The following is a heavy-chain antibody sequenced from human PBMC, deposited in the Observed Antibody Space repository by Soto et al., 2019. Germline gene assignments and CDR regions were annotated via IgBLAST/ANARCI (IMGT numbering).Heavy chain of an antibody. CDR1: GFTLSTYA. V-gene: IGHV3-64D*06. CDR3: VKDRWVDY. CDR2: ISSNGGST. J-gene: IGHJ4*02. D-gene: IGHD1-26*01. Sequence: VGSLRLSCSVSGFTLSTYAMHWVRQAPGKGLQYVSSISSNGGSTYYADSVKGRFTISRDNSKNTLYLQMSSLRAEDTAVYYCVKDRWVDYWGQGTLVTVSS.